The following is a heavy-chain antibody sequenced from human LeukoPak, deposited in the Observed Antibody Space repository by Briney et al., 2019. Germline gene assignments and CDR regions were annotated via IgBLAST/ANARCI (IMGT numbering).Heavy chain of an antibody. CDR2: INIDVSSK. CDR1: RFTFSTYW. D-gene: IGHD3-22*01. V-gene: IGHV3-74*01. Sequence: PVGSLRLSCAVSRFTFSTYWMHCGRQAPGQGLVWGSGINIDVSSKSYADSVKGRFTISRDNAKNTLHMQMNSLRAEDTAVYYCAKDGKSISMIGMVRRAHYFDSWGQGTLVTVSS. J-gene: IGHJ4*02. CDR3: AKDGKSISMIGMVRRAHYFDS.